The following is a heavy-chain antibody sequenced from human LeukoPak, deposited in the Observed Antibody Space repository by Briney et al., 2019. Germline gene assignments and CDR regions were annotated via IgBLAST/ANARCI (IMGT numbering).Heavy chain of an antibody. V-gene: IGHV5-51*01. CDR3: ARARFCSGGSCYAEN. D-gene: IGHD2-15*01. CDR1: GFSFTTSW. J-gene: IGHJ4*02. CDR2: IYPGDYDT. Sequence: GESLQISCKGSGFSFTTSWIGWVRQMPGKGLEWRGIIYPGDYDTRYSPSFQGQVTISAAKSITTAYLHWSSLKASDTAMYYCARARFCSGGSCYAENWGQGTPVTVSS.